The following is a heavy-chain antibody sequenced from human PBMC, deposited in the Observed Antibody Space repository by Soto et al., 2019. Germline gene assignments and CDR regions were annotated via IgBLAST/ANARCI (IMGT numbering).Heavy chain of an antibody. CDR1: GFTFSSHV. Sequence: PGGSLRLSCAASGFTFSSHVMNWVRQAPGKGLEWVAAISGGGGTTYYGDSVKGRFTISRDNAENSLYLQMNSLRAEDTAVYYCARDPDFTPGAGMDVWGQGTTVTVSS. V-gene: IGHV3-21*01. CDR3: ARDPDFTPGAGMDV. J-gene: IGHJ6*02. CDR2: ISGGGGTT. D-gene: IGHD3-3*01.